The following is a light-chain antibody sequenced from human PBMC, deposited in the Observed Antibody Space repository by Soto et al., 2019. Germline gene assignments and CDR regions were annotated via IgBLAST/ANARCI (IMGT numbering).Light chain of an antibody. CDR2: EVN. Sequence: QSVLTQPPSASGSPGQSVTISCTGTSSDVGAYSYVSWYQQHPGKAPKLMIYEVNQRPSGVPDRFSGSKSGNTASLTVSGLQAEDEADYYCTSYAGSINVIFGGGTKLTVL. V-gene: IGLV2-8*01. J-gene: IGLJ2*01. CDR3: TSYAGSINVI. CDR1: SSDVGAYSY.